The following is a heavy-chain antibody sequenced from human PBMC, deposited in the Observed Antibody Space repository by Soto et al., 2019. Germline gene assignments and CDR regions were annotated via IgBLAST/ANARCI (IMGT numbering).Heavy chain of an antibody. CDR3: AKEDRYRAPGLVPAAIDGMEV. Sequence: VASVKVSCKASGYTFTSYDINWVRQATGQGLEWMGWMNPNSGNTGYAQKFQGSVTMTRNTSISTAYMELSSLRSDDTAVYFCAKEDRYRAPGLVPAAIDGMEVWGQRTTVTVS. V-gene: IGHV1-8*01. CDR2: MNPNSGNT. CDR1: GYTFTSYD. J-gene: IGHJ6*02. D-gene: IGHD2-2*01.